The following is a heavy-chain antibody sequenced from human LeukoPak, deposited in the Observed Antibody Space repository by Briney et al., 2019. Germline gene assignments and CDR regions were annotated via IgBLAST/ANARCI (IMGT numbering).Heavy chain of an antibody. V-gene: IGHV4-30-2*01. D-gene: IGHD3-10*01. CDR1: GGSISSGGYS. Sequence: SQTPSLTCAVSGGSISSGGYSWSWIRQPPGKGLEWIGYIYHSGSTYYNPSLKSRVTISVDRSKNQFSLKLSSVTAADTAVYYCARGGLVVRGTNNWFDSWGQGTLVTVSS. CDR2: IYHSGST. J-gene: IGHJ5*01. CDR3: ARGGLVVRGTNNWFDS.